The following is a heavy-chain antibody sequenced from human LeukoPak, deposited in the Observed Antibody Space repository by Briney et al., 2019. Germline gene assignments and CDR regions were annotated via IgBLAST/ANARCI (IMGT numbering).Heavy chain of an antibody. CDR1: GYSISSGYY. D-gene: IGHD3-22*01. CDR3: AWGDTSGYPFAP. J-gene: IGHJ5*02. V-gene: IGHV4-38-2*01. CDR2: IYHSGST. Sequence: PSETLSLTCAVSGYSISSGYYWGWIRQPPGKGLEWIGSIYHSGSTYYNPSLKSRVTISVDTSKNQFSLKLSSVTAADTAVYYCAWGDTSGYPFAPWGQGTLVTVSS.